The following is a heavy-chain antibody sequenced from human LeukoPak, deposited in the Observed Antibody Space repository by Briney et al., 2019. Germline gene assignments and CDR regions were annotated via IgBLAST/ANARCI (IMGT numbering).Heavy chain of an antibody. Sequence: SETLSLTCTVSAGSISSTSYYWGWIRQPPGKGLEWIGRIYYSGSTYYNPSLKSRVTISEDTSKNQFSLKLSSVTAADTAVYYCARARSGLDYWGQGTLVTVSS. CDR2: IYYSGST. D-gene: IGHD2-15*01. CDR1: AGSISSTSYY. V-gene: IGHV4-39*01. CDR3: ARARSGLDY. J-gene: IGHJ4*02.